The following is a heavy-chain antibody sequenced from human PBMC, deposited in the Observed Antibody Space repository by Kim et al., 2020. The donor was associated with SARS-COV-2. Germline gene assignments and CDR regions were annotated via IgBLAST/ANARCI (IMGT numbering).Heavy chain of an antibody. D-gene: IGHD5-18*01. Sequence: SETLSLTCTVSGGSISSGSYYWGWIRQPPGKGLEWIGSIYYSGSTYYNPSLKSRVTISVDTSKNQFSLKLSSVTAADTAVYYCAREVQLWSPFDYWGQGTLVTVSS. CDR3: AREVQLWSPFDY. V-gene: IGHV4-39*07. CDR1: GGSISSGSYY. CDR2: IYYSGST. J-gene: IGHJ4*02.